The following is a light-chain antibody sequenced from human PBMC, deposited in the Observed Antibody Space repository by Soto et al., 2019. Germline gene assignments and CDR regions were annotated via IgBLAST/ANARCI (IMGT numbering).Light chain of an antibody. CDR1: QSVSSSY. V-gene: IGKV3-20*01. J-gene: IGKJ1*01. CDR2: GAS. CDR3: QQYGSSPWT. Sequence: EIVLTQSPGTLSLSPGERATLSCRASQSVSSSYLAWYQQKPGQAPRLLIYGASSRATGIPDRFSGSGSGTDFTLTMSRLEPEDFAVYYCQQYGSSPWTFGQGTTVEIK.